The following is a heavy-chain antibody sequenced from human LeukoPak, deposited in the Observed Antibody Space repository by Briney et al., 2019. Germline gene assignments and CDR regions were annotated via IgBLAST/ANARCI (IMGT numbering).Heavy chain of an antibody. D-gene: IGHD6-19*01. J-gene: IGHJ3*01. V-gene: IGHV1-69*13. CDR3: AREGRGIAVAGTPV. CDR2: IIPIFGTA. Sequence: SEKVSCKASGGTFSSYAISWVRQAPGQGLEWMGGIIPIFGTANYAQKFQGRVTITADESTSTAYMELSSLRSEDTAVYYCAREGRGIAVAGTPVWGQGTMVTVSS. CDR1: GGTFSSYA.